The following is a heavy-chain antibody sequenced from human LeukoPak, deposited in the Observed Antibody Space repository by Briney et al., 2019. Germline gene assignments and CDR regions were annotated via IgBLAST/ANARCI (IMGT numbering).Heavy chain of an antibody. CDR2: INHSGVT. CDR3: AREKTYYDSSGNYYGGVFDY. Sequence: GSLRLSCAASGFTVSSNYMSWVRQPTGKGLEWIGEINHSGVTIYNPSLKSRVNISVDTSKNQFSLRLSSVTAADTAVYYCAREKTYYDSSGNYYGGVFDYWGQGTLVTVSS. CDR1: GFTVSSNY. J-gene: IGHJ4*02. V-gene: IGHV4-34*01. D-gene: IGHD3-22*01.